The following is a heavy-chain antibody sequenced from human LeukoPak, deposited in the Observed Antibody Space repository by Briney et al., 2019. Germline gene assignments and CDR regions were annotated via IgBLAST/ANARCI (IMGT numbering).Heavy chain of an antibody. CDR2: FYSGGST. Sequence: PGGSLRLSCAASGFTVSNNYMSWVRQAPGKGLEWASVFYSGGSTYYADSVKGRFTSSRDNAKNTLYLQMNSLRAEDTAVYYCARENGGRPLDYWGQGTLVTVSS. D-gene: IGHD1-1*01. V-gene: IGHV3-53*01. CDR3: ARENGGRPLDY. CDR1: GFTVSNNY. J-gene: IGHJ4*02.